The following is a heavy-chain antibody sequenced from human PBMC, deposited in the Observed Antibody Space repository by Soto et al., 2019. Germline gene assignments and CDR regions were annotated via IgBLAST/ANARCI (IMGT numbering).Heavy chain of an antibody. CDR1: GGSISSGYY. Sequence: SETLSLTCTVSGGSISSGYYWSWIRQPPGKGLEWIGEINHSGSTNYNPSLKSRVTISVDTSKNPSSLKLSSVTAADTAVYYCARVSGIYYYGMDVWGQGTTVTVSS. J-gene: IGHJ6*02. CDR3: ARVSGIYYYGMDV. D-gene: IGHD3-10*01. CDR2: INHSGST. V-gene: IGHV4-34*01.